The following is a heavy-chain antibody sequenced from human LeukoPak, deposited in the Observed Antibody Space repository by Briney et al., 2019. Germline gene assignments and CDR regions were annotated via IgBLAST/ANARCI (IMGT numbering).Heavy chain of an antibody. D-gene: IGHD4-17*01. J-gene: IGHJ4*02. V-gene: IGHV3-23*01. CDR3: GRGSPNTVNTLQYFDN. Sequence: GSLTLSCAVSGFTISSSSLNWVWQGQAQGQEWVSAVSGCGGSTSYADSAKGRLTISRDNATNTLYLQMNSSRAEAAAVLYYGRGSPNTVNTLQYFDNWGQGTLVTVSS. CDR1: GFTISSSS. CDR2: VSGCGGST.